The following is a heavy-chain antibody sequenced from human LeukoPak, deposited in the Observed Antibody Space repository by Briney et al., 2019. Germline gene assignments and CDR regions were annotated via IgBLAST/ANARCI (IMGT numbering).Heavy chain of an antibody. CDR1: AFTFSNFA. Sequence: PGGSLRLSCAASAFTFSNFAIRWVRQVPGKGLEWVSSIDGSGDKTHYPDSVRGRFTVSRDNSKNTLYLQMNRLRVEDTATYFCAKVQFNWGPIDYWGQGTPLIVSS. V-gene: IGHV3-23*01. J-gene: IGHJ4*02. D-gene: IGHD7-27*01. CDR2: IDGSGDKT. CDR3: AKVQFNWGPIDY.